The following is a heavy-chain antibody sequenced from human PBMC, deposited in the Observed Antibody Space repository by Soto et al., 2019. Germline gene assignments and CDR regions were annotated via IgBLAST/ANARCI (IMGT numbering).Heavy chain of an antibody. Sequence: QLQLQESGPGLVKPSETLSLTCTVSGGSITSSSYYWGWIRQPPGKGLEWIGSIYYSGNTYYTPSPKSRVTISVDTSKNQVSLKLSSVTAADTAVYYCAREGGRYCSGGSCQVDYWGQGTLVTVSS. D-gene: IGHD2-15*01. V-gene: IGHV4-39*02. CDR2: IYYSGNT. J-gene: IGHJ4*02. CDR1: GGSITSSSYY. CDR3: AREGGRYCSGGSCQVDY.